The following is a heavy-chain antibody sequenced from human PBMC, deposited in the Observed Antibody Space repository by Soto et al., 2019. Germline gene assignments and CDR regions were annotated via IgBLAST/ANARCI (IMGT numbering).Heavy chain of an antibody. V-gene: IGHV1-3*01. J-gene: IGHJ6*03. CDR3: ARGTQQLVLGYYYYYYMDV. CDR2: INAGNGNT. Sequence: ASVKVSCKASGCTFTSYAMHWVRQAPGQRLEWMGWINAGNGNTKYSQKFQGRVTITRDTSASTAYMELSSLRSEDTAVYYCARGTQQLVLGYYYYYYMDVWGKGTTVTVSS. CDR1: GCTFTSYA. D-gene: IGHD6-13*01.